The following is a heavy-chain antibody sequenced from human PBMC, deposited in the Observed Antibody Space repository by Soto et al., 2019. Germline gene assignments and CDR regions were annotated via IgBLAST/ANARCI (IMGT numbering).Heavy chain of an antibody. Sequence: QLHLVQSGAEVERPGASVRVSCKAYGYAFSKYGISWIRQAPGQGLEWMGWIRPDNGDTNYAQKFQGRVTMTTDTPSNTAYMELRSLRSDDTAVYYCATSYDSGFDPWGQGTLVSVSS. J-gene: IGHJ5*02. D-gene: IGHD5-12*01. CDR3: ATSYDSGFDP. CDR2: IRPDNGDT. CDR1: GYAFSKYG. V-gene: IGHV1-18*04.